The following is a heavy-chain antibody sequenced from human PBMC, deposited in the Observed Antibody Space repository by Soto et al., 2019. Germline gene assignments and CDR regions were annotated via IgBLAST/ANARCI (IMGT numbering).Heavy chain of an antibody. CDR3: ARDSRSTTTYGLDV. Sequence: SETLSLTCTDSASSISSGGYSWSWLRLPPGKGLEWIGYIYHGESTNYNPSLRSRVTISVDRAKNQLSLILKSVTPADTAVYYCARDSRSTTTYGLDVWGQGTTVTVSS. V-gene: IGHV4-30-2*01. D-gene: IGHD4-4*01. CDR1: ASSISSGGYS. CDR2: IYHGEST. J-gene: IGHJ6*02.